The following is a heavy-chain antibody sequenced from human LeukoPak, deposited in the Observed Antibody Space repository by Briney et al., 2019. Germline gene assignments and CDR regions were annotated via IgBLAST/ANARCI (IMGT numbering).Heavy chain of an antibody. J-gene: IGHJ4*02. D-gene: IGHD3-16*01. Sequence: SETLSLTCSVSGVPIRTYYWTWFRQPPGKGLEWIGYIYHTGSTNYNPSLKSRVTLSIDTSRSQFSLRLTSVTAADTAVYYCANYDGAPRSWGQGTLVTVS. CDR3: ANYDGAPRS. V-gene: IGHV4-59*08. CDR2: IYHTGST. CDR1: GVPIRTYY.